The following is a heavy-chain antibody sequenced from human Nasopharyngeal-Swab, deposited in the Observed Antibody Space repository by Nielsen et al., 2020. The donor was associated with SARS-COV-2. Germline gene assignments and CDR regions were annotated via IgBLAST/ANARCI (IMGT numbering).Heavy chain of an antibody. CDR3: ARGSVVAYCGGDCYSEVILPGFDY. CDR1: GVSFSGYY. J-gene: IGHJ4*02. V-gene: IGHV4-34*01. Sequence: SETLSLTCAVYGVSFSGYYWSWIRQPQGKVLEWIGEINHSGSTNYNPSLKSRLTISVDTSKNQFSLKLSSVNAADTALYYCARGSVVAYCGGDCYSEVILPGFDYWGQGTLVTVSS. CDR2: INHSGST. D-gene: IGHD2-21*02.